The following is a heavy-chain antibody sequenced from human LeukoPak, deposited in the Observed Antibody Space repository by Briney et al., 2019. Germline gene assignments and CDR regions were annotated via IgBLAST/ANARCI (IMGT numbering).Heavy chain of an antibody. J-gene: IGHJ4*02. CDR3: AKDNAWLQFND. CDR1: GFTFSSHG. Sequence: PGGSLRLSCAASGFTFSSHGMNWVRQAPGKGLEWISRISPSADITYYAASVKGRFTLSRDNSENTLYQNMNSLRAGDTVVYFCAKDNAWLQFNDWGQGTLVTVSS. V-gene: IGHV3-23*01. CDR2: ISPSADIT. D-gene: IGHD5-24*01.